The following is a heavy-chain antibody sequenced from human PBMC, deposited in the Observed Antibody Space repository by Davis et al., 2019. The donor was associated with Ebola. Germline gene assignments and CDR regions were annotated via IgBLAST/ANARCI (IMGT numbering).Heavy chain of an antibody. Sequence: PSETLSLTCAASGFTFSSYSMNWVRQAPGKGLEWVSYISSSSSTIYYADSMKGRFTISRDNAKNSLYLQMNSLRAEDTAVYYCARDGLYGGGQGTLVTVSS. J-gene: IGHJ4*02. V-gene: IGHV3-48*04. CDR1: GFTFSSYS. CDR2: ISSSSSTI. D-gene: IGHD4/OR15-4a*01. CDR3: ARDGLYG.